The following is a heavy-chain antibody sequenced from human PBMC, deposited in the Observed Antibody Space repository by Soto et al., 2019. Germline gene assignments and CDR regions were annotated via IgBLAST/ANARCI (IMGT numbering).Heavy chain of an antibody. CDR3: TREEHTWGSYYYCYYMDV. D-gene: IGHD2-21*01. V-gene: IGHV3-49*03. CDR2: IRSKAYGGTT. J-gene: IGHJ6*03. CDR1: GFTFGDYA. Sequence: PGGSLRLSCTASGFTFGDYAMSWFRQAPGKGLEWVGFIRSKAYGGTTEYAASVKGRFTISRDDSKSIAYLQMNSLKTEDTAVYYCTREEHTWGSYYYCYYMDVWGKGTTVTVSS.